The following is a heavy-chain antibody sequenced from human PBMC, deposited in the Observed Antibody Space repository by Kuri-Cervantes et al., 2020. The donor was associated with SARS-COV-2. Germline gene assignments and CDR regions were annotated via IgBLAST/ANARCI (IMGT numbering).Heavy chain of an antibody. CDR2: ISSSSSYI. V-gene: IGHV3-21*01. Sequence: GESLKISCAASGFTFSSYSMNWVRQAPGKGLEWVSSISSSSSYIYYADSVKGRFTISRDNSKNTLYLQMNSLRAEDTAVYYCAREGIGSWYGFDYWGQGTLVTVSS. CDR3: AREGIGSWYGFDY. D-gene: IGHD6-13*01. CDR1: GFTFSSYS. J-gene: IGHJ4*02.